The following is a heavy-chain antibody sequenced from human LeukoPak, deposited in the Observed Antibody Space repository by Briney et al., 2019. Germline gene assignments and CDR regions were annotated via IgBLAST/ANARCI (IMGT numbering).Heavy chain of an antibody. V-gene: IGHV1-3*03. J-gene: IGHJ4*02. CDR1: GYTFTSYA. Sequence: GASVKVSCKASGYTFTSYAMHWVRQAPGQRLEWMGWINAGNGNTKYSQEFQGRVTITRDTSASTAYMELSSLRSEDMAVYYCARGWVYCSGGSCYPLPDDYWGQGTLVTVSS. D-gene: IGHD2-15*01. CDR3: ARGWVYCSGGSCYPLPDDY. CDR2: INAGNGNT.